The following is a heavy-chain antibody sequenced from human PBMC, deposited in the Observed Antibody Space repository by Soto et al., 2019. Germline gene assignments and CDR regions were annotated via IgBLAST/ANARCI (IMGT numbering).Heavy chain of an antibody. CDR2: ISSSGSTI. J-gene: IGHJ4*02. D-gene: IGHD6-13*01. CDR1: GFTFGDYY. CDR3: ARKPYSSSWSDY. Sequence: GGSLRLSCAASGFTFGDYYMSWIRQAPGKGLEWVSYISSSGSTIYYADSVKGRFTISRDNAKNSLYLQMNSLRAEDTAVYYCARKPYSSSWSDYWGQGTLVTVS. V-gene: IGHV3-11*01.